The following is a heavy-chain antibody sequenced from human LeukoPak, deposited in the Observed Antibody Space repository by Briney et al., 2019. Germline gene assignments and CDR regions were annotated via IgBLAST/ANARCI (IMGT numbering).Heavy chain of an antibody. Sequence: ASVKVSCKASGYPFANFAISWVRRAPGQGLGWMGWISDSNGNLNYAQSLQGRVTMTTDKSTSTAYMELRSLTSDDTAVYYCASWLGAAGRRGASDWGQGTLVTVSS. D-gene: IGHD3-10*01. CDR3: ASWLGAAGRRGASD. J-gene: IGHJ4*02. CDR2: ISDSNGNL. CDR1: GYPFANFA. V-gene: IGHV1-18*01.